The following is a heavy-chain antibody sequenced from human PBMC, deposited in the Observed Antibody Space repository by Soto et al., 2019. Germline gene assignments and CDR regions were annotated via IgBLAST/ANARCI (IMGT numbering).Heavy chain of an antibody. Sequence: QVQLQESGPGLVKPSETLSLTCTVSGDSISSYYWSWIRQPPGKGLEWIGYIYYSGSTNYNPSLKSRVTISVDTSKNQFSLKLSSVTAADTAVYYCARRYGSVFDFWGQGTLVTVSS. J-gene: IGHJ4*02. CDR3: ARRYGSVFDF. D-gene: IGHD6-19*01. V-gene: IGHV4-59*01. CDR2: IYYSGST. CDR1: GDSISSYY.